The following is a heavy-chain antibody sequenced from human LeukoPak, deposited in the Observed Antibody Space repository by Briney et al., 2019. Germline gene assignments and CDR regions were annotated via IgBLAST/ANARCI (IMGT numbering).Heavy chain of an antibody. D-gene: IGHD5-12*01. Sequence: GGSLRLSCAASGFTFSSYGMHWVRQAPGKGLGWVAVIWYDGSNKYYADSVKGRFTISRHNSKNTLYLQMNSLRAEDTAVYYCARGGYSGYDRDAFDIWGQGTMVTVSS. CDR3: ARGGYSGYDRDAFDI. V-gene: IGHV3-33*01. CDR2: IWYDGSNK. CDR1: GFTFSSYG. J-gene: IGHJ3*02.